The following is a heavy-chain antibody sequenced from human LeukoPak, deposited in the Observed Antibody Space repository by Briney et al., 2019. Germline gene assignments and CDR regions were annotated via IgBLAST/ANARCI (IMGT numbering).Heavy chain of an antibody. CDR3: ARDLSGSYSYFDY. J-gene: IGHJ4*02. CDR2: IWYDGSNK. V-gene: IGHV3-33*01. D-gene: IGHD1-26*01. Sequence: PVRSLRLSCAASGFTFSSYGMYWVRQAPGKGLEWVAVIWYDGSNKYYADSVKGRFTISRDNSKNTLYLQMNSLRAEDTAVYYCARDLSGSYSYFDYWGQGTLVTVSS. CDR1: GFTFSSYG.